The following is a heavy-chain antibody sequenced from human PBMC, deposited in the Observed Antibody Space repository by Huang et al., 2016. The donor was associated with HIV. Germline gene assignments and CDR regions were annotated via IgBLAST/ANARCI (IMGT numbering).Heavy chain of an antibody. CDR1: GDSFNSNTFY. CDR3: ARTGVAVSDDPEYFQH. V-gene: IGHV4-39*02. J-gene: IGHJ1*01. CDR2: IYYSGTT. Sequence: LQESGPGLVGPSETLSLTCAVSGDSFNSNTFYWGWIRRPPGKALAWIGSIYYSGTTYYNPARKRRARIAVDASKNRIFLHLRSVTAADTGVYYCARTGVAVSDDPEYFQHWGQGALVTIS. D-gene: IGHD3-3*01.